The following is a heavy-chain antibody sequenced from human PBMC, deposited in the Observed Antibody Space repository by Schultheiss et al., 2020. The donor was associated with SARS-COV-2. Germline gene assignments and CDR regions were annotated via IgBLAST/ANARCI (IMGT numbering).Heavy chain of an antibody. CDR1: GFTFSSYA. D-gene: IGHD2-21*02. J-gene: IGHJ4*02. Sequence: GGSLRLSCAASGFTFSSYAMHWVRQAPGKGLEWVAVISYDGSNKYYADSMRGRFTISRDNSKSTLYLQMDGLRVDDTAVYYCAKGPSYCGGDCHSEYWGQGTLVTVSS. CDR2: ISYDGSNK. CDR3: AKGPSYCGGDCHSEY. V-gene: IGHV3-30-3*01.